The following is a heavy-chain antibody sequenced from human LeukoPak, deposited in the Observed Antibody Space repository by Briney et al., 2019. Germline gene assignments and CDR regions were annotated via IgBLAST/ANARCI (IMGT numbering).Heavy chain of an antibody. CDR1: GFTFSSYD. CDR3: ARAGYCSSTTCYDLFDP. D-gene: IGHD2-2*01. Sequence: GGSLRLSCAASGFTFSSYDMNWVRQAPGKGLEWVSYISSSGSTIYYADSVKGRFSISRENAKNSLYLQMNSLRAEDTAVYYCARAGYCSSTTCYDLFDPWGQGTLVTVSS. V-gene: IGHV3-48*03. J-gene: IGHJ5*02. CDR2: ISSSGSTI.